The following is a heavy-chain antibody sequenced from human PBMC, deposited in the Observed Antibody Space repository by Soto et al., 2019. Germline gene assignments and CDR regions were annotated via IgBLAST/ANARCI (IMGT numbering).Heavy chain of an antibody. V-gene: IGHV3-23*01. Sequence: EVHLLESGGGLVQPGGSLRLSCAASGFTFSDYSMSWVRQTPERGLEWVSTLTRGGTSYYADSVQGRFTVSRDNSKNTVSLQMHSLSAEDTALYYCTKRATTVPTPGNYFDSWGQGTLVTVSS. D-gene: IGHD1-1*01. CDR3: TKRATTVPTPGNYFDS. CDR1: GFTFSDYS. J-gene: IGHJ4*02. CDR2: LTRGGTS.